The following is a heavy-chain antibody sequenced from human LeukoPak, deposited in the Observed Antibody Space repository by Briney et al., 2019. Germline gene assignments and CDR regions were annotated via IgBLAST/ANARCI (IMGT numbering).Heavy chain of an antibody. J-gene: IGHJ5*02. CDR3: ARSDILTGYYTP. CDR1: GFTFSSYG. D-gene: IGHD3-9*01. Sequence: GRSLRLSCAASGFTFSSYGMHWVRQAPGKGLEWVAVIWYDGSNKYCADSVKGRFTISRDNSKNTLYLQMNSLRAEDTAVYYCARSDILTGYYTPWGQGTLVTVSS. V-gene: IGHV3-33*01. CDR2: IWYDGSNK.